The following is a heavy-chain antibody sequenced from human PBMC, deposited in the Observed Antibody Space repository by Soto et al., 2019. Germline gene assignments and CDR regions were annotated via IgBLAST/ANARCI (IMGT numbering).Heavy chain of an antibody. Sequence: PSETLSLTCAVYGGSFSSYYWSWIRQSPGMGLEWIGEVSHSGSTNYNPSLKSRVTISVDTSKNQFSLKLSSVTAADTAVYYCARGQSSLLLDCWGQGILVTVSS. D-gene: IGHD2-8*02. V-gene: IGHV4-34*01. CDR3: ARGQSSLLLDC. CDR2: VSHSGST. CDR1: GGSFSSYY. J-gene: IGHJ4*02.